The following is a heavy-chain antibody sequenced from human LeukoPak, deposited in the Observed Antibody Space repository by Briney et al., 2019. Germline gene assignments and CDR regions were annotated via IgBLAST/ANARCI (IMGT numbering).Heavy chain of an antibody. D-gene: IGHD6-19*01. CDR1: GFTFSSYW. Sequence: PGGSLTLSCAASGFTFSSYWVSWARQAPGKGLEWVANIKQDGSEKYYVDSVKGRFTISRDNAKNSLYLQMNSLRAEDTAVYYCAREGGSGWLTSFFDYWGQGTLVTVSS. CDR3: AREGGSGWLTSFFDY. CDR2: IKQDGSEK. V-gene: IGHV3-7*01. J-gene: IGHJ4*02.